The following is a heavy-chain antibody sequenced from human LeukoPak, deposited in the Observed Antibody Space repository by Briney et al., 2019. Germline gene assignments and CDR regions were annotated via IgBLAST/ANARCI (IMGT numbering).Heavy chain of an antibody. D-gene: IGHD3-10*01. J-gene: IGHJ4*02. CDR2: IYWNDDK. Sequence: ESGPTLVKPTQTLTLTCTFSGFSLSTSGVGVGWIRQPPGKALEWLALIYWNDDKRYSPSLKSRLTITKDTSKNQVVLTMTNMDPVDTATYYCAHRLGPRYYYGSGSSLFDYWGQGTLVTVSS. CDR1: GFSLSTSGVG. V-gene: IGHV2-5*01. CDR3: AHRLGPRYYYGSGSSLFDY.